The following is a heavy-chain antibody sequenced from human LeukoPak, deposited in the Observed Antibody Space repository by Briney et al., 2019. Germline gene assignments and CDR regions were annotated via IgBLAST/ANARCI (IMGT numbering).Heavy chain of an antibody. Sequence: SETLSLTCAVYGGSFSGYYWSWIRQPPGKGLEWIGEINHSGSTNYNPSLKSRVTISVDTSKNQFSLKLGSVTAADTAVYYCARLVTGIAVAGDWGQGTLVTVSS. D-gene: IGHD6-19*01. CDR1: GGSFSGYY. CDR3: ARLVTGIAVAGD. J-gene: IGHJ4*02. V-gene: IGHV4-34*01. CDR2: INHSGST.